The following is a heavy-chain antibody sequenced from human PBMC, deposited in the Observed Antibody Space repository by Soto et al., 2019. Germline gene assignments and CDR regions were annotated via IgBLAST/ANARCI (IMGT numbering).Heavy chain of an antibody. D-gene: IGHD2-2*01. J-gene: IGHJ4*02. Sequence: SETLSLTCTVSGGSISSYYWSWIRQPTGKGLEWIGYIYYSGSTYYNPSLKSRVTISVDTSKNQFSLKLSSVTAADTAVYYCARAPVVPAASRPFDYWGQGTLVTVSS. CDR2: IYYSGST. CDR3: ARAPVVPAASRPFDY. CDR1: GGSISSYY. V-gene: IGHV4-59*12.